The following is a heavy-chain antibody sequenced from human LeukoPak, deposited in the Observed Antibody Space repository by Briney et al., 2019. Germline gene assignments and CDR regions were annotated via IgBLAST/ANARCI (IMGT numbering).Heavy chain of an antibody. CDR3: ARSENFPPYYYDSSGYPTGFDY. CDR1: GGSISSYY. Sequence: SETLSLTCTVSGGSISSYYWSWIRQPPGKGLERIGYIYYSGSTNYNPSLKSRVTISVDTSKNQFSLKLSSVTAADTAVYYCARSENFPPYYYDSSGYPTGFDYWGQGTLVTVSS. J-gene: IGHJ4*02. CDR2: IYYSGST. V-gene: IGHV4-59*01. D-gene: IGHD3-22*01.